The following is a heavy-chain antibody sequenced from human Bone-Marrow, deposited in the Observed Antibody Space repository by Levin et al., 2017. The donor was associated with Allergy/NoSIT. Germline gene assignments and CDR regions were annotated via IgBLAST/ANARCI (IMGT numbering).Heavy chain of an antibody. CDR2: ISDSGGST. Sequence: GASVKVSCAASGFTFNIYAMSWVRQAPGKGLEWVSAISDSGGSTYYAGSVKGRFIISRDNSKNTLYLFMNSLRAEDTAVYYCAKDNWVGISPRATYGLDVWGQGTTVTVSS. CDR3: AKDNWVGISPRATYGLDV. V-gene: IGHV3-23*01. CDR1: GFTFNIYA. J-gene: IGHJ6*02. D-gene: IGHD7-27*01.